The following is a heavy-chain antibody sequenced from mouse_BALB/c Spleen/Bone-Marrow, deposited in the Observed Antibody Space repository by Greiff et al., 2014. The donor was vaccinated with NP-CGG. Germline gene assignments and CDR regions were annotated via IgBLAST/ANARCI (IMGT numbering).Heavy chain of an antibody. J-gene: IGHJ4*01. Sequence: LQESGAELARPGASVKMSCKASGYTFTSFTIHWVKQRPGQGLEWIGYINPSSGYTNYNQNFKDKATLTADKSASTAYMQLTSLASEDSAVYYCARRDYGPFYALDYWGQGTSVTVSS. CDR3: ARRDYGPFYALDY. CDR2: INPSSGYT. D-gene: IGHD1-2*01. CDR1: GYTFTSFT. V-gene: IGHV1-4*01.